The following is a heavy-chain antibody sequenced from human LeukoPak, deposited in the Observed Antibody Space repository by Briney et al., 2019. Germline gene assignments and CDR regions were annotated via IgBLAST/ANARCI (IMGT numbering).Heavy chain of an antibody. CDR2: IWHDGSNQ. D-gene: IGHD3-9*01. Sequence: PGGSLRLSCAASGFALSTYVVYSRRQAPGKGLEWVTVIWHDGSNQYYADSVKGRFTVSRDNSKNTLYQQMDSLRAEDTAVYYCATVFYVFNFTDYWGQGTPVTVSS. V-gene: IGHV3-33*03. CDR1: GFALSTYV. J-gene: IGHJ4*02. CDR3: ATVFYVFNFTDY.